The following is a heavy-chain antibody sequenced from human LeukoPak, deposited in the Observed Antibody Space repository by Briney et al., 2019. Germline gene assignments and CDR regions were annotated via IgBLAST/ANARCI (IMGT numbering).Heavy chain of an antibody. CDR3: ARGKTYDFWSGDTDFDY. CDR1: GFTLSSYS. V-gene: IGHV3-48*01. Sequence: GGSLRLSCAASGFTLSSYSMNWVRQAPGKGLEWISHITWSGSTIFYADSVKGRFTISRDSAKNSLYLQMSSLRAEDTAVYYCARGKTYDFWSGDTDFDYWGQGTLVTVSS. CDR2: ITWSGSTI. D-gene: IGHD3-3*01. J-gene: IGHJ4*02.